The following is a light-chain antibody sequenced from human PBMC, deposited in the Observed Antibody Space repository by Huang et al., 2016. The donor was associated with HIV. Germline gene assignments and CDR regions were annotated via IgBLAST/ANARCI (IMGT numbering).Light chain of an antibody. Sequence: AIQMTQSPSSLSASVGDRVTITCRASQDIGNDLGWYQQKPGKAPNLLIYAASNLQSGVPSRFSASGSGTDFTLTISSLQPEDFATYYCQRDHTYPRTFGQGTKVEI. V-gene: IGKV1-6*01. J-gene: IGKJ1*01. CDR2: AAS. CDR1: QDIGND. CDR3: QRDHTYPRT.